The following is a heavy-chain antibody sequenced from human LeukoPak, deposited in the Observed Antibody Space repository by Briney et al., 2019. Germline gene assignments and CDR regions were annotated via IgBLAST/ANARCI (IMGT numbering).Heavy chain of an antibody. D-gene: IGHD6-13*01. J-gene: IGHJ4*02. CDR1: GGSISSSTYF. CDR2: IYYSGTT. CDR3: ARGGSSWPGDY. Sequence: SETLSLTCSVSGGSISSSTYFWGWIRQPPGKGLEWIGSIYYSGTTNYNPSLKSRVTISVDTSKNQFSLKLSSVTAADTAVYYCARGGSSWPGDYWGQGTLVTVSS. V-gene: IGHV4-39*07.